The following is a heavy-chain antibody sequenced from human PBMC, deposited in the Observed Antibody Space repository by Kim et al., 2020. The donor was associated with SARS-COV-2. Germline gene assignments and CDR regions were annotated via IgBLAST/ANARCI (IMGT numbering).Heavy chain of an antibody. CDR3: ATDQYDY. D-gene: IGHD4-4*01. J-gene: IGHJ4*02. V-gene: IGHV1-24*01. CDR2: EDDET. Sequence: EDDETIYAQKIHGRVTMTEDTSTDTAYMGLSSLRSEDTAVYYCATDQYDYWGQGTLVTVSS.